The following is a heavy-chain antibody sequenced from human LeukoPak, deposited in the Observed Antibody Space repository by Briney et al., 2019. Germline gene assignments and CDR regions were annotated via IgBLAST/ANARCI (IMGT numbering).Heavy chain of an antibody. CDR3: ARALREYGGATIKYYFDY. Sequence: ASVKVSCKASGYTFTSYDINWVRQATGQGLEWMGWMNPNSGNTDYAQKFQGRVTITRNTSISTAYIELSSLRSEDTAVYYCARALREYGGATIKYYFDYWGQGTLVTVSS. CDR2: MNPNSGNT. D-gene: IGHD1-26*01. V-gene: IGHV1-8*03. J-gene: IGHJ4*02. CDR1: GYTFTSYD.